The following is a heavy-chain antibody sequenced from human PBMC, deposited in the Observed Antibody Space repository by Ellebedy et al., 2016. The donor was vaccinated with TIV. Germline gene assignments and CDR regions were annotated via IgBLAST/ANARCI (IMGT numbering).Heavy chain of an antibody. CDR3: RSRVEAEHLY. CDR2: ISGSGGST. V-gene: IGHV3-23*01. CDR1: GFTFSSYA. D-gene: IGHD1-26*01. J-gene: IGHJ6*04. Sequence: GESLKISXAASGFTFSSYAMSWVRQAPGKGLEWVSAISGSGGSTYYADSAKGRFTISRDNAKNTLYLQMNSLRAEDTAVYYCRSRVEAEHLYWGKGTTVTVSS.